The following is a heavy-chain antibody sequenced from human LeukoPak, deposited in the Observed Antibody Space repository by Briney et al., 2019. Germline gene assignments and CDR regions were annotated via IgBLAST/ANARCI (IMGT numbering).Heavy chain of an antibody. CDR2: IYYSGST. CDR1: GGSISSYY. J-gene: IGHJ4*02. CDR3: ARGPIAVAGTSQDYYFDY. Sequence: PSETLSLTCTVSGGSISSYYWSWIRQPPGKGLEWIGYIYYSGSTNYNPSLKSRVIISVDTSKNQFSLKVTSVTAADTAVYYCARGPIAVAGTSQDYYFDYWGQGTLVTVSS. V-gene: IGHV4-59*12. D-gene: IGHD6-19*01.